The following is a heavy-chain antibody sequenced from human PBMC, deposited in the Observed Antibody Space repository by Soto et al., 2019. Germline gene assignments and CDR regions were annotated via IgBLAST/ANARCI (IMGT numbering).Heavy chain of an antibody. J-gene: IGHJ5*02. CDR3: ARDYYDSSGYYKGWFDP. CDR2: ISSSSSYI. Sequence: PGGSLRLSCAASGFTFSSYSMNWVRQAPGKGLEWVSSISSSSSYIYYADSVEGRFTISRDNAKNSLYLQMNSLRAEDTAVYYCARDYYDSSGYYKGWFDPWGQGTLVTVSS. V-gene: IGHV3-21*01. CDR1: GFTFSSYS. D-gene: IGHD3-22*01.